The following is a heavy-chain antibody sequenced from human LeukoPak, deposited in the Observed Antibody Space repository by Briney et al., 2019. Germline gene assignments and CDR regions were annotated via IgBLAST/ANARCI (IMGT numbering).Heavy chain of an antibody. CDR2: IYPGDSDT. V-gene: IGHV5-51*01. D-gene: IGHD5-24*01. J-gene: IGHJ4*02. CDR1: GYSFTSYW. CDR3: ARQKEMATIDY. Sequence: GESLKISCQGSGYSFTSYWIAWVCQLPGRGLEWMGIIYPGDSDTRYSPSFRGQVAISADKSISTAYLQWNSLKASDTAIYYCARQKEMATIDYWGQGTLVTVSS.